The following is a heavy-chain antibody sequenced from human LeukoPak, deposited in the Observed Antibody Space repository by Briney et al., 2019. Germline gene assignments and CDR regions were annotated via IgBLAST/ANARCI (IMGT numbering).Heavy chain of an antibody. CDR1: GGSLSSYY. D-gene: IGHD2-21*02. J-gene: IGHJ3*02. V-gene: IGHV4-59*01. CDR3: ARFHFYGGNSPVKDADAFDI. CDR2: IYYSGST. Sequence: SETLSLTCTVSGGSLSSYYWSWIRQPPGKGLEWIGYIYYSGSTNYNPSLKSRVTISVDTSKNQFSLKLSSVTAADTAVYYCARFHFYGGNSPVKDADAFDIWGQGTMVTVSS.